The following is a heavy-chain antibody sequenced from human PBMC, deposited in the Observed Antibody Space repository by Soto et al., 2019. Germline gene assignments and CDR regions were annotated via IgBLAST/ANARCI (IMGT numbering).Heavy chain of an antibody. J-gene: IGHJ4*02. CDR2: INAGNGNT. CDR3: ATLSSLSDFDY. D-gene: IGHD6-6*01. V-gene: IGHV1-3*01. CDR1: GYTFTSYA. Sequence: HVQLVQSGAEVKKPGASVKVSCKASGYTFTSYAIHWVRQAPGQRLEWMGWINAGNGNTNYSQKFQGRVTITRDTSASTAYMELSSLRSEDTAVYYCATLSSLSDFDYWGQGTLVTVSS.